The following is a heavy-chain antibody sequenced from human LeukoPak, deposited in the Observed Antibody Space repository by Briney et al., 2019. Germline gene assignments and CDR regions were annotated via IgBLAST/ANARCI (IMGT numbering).Heavy chain of an antibody. CDR2: INHSGST. Sequence: SETLSLTCAVSGYSINSGYYWGWIRQPPGKGLGWIGSINHSGSTYYNPSVKTRVTISVDTSKNQFSLKLSSVTAADTAVYYGARYSGYASYYFDYWGQGTLVTVSS. V-gene: IGHV4-38-2*01. J-gene: IGHJ4*02. D-gene: IGHD5-12*01. CDR1: GYSINSGYY. CDR3: ARYSGYASYYFDY.